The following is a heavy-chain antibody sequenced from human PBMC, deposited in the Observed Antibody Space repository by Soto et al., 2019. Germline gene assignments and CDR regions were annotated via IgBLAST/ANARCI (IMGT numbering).Heavy chain of an antibody. CDR2: IIPHSGTA. Sequence: GGSGKASCKASGGTFSSYSISSVRPGPGQGLEWLGGIIPHSGTATYAQKFQGRVPITADESTSTAYMELSSLRSEDTAVYYCASDRIAFSGYFDYWGQGTLVTVSS. V-gene: IGHV1-69*13. D-gene: IGHD3-3*02. CDR1: GGTFSSYS. CDR3: ASDRIAFSGYFDY. J-gene: IGHJ4*02.